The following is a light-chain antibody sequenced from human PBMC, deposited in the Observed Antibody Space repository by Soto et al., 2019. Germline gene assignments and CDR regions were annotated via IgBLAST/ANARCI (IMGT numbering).Light chain of an antibody. Sequence: QTVVTQEPSLTVSPGGTVTLTCASSTGAVTSGYNPNWFQQKPGQAPRALIYSTSIKHSWTPARFSGSLLGGNAALTLSGVQPEDEDEYSCLLYNGGAWVFGGGTKLTVL. V-gene: IGLV7-43*01. CDR1: TGAVTSGYN. J-gene: IGLJ3*02. CDR3: LLYNGGAWV. CDR2: STS.